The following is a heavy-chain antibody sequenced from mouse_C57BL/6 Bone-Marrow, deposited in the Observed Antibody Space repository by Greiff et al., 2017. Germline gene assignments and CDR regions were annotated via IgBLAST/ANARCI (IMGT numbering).Heavy chain of an antibody. CDR2: IYPGSGST. D-gene: IGHD2-5*01. Sequence: QVQLQQPGAELVKPGASVKMSCKASGYTFTSYWITWVKQRPGQGLEWIGDIYPGSGSTNYNEKFKSKATLTVDTSSSTAYMPLSSLTSEDSAVYYCARRYYSNYEDAMDYWGQGTSVTVSS. J-gene: IGHJ4*01. CDR1: GYTFTSYW. CDR3: ARRYYSNYEDAMDY. V-gene: IGHV1-55*01.